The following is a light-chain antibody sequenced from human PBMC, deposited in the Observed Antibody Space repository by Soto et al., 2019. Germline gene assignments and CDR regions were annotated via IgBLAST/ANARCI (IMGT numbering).Light chain of an antibody. V-gene: IGKV3-20*01. CDR2: GAS. CDR3: QQYDSSTRT. J-gene: IGKJ1*01. Sequence: EIVLTQSPGTLSLSPGERATLSCRASQSVSSSYLAWYQQKPGQAPSLLIYGASSRATGIPDRFSGSGSGTDFTLTISRLEPEDFAVYYCQQYDSSTRTFGQGTKVEI. CDR1: QSVSSSY.